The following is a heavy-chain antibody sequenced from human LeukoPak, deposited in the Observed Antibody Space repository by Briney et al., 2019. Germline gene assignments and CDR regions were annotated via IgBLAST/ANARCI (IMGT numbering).Heavy chain of an antibody. CDR2: IIPLFGTS. CDR1: GSTFRTFG. V-gene: IGHV1-69*06. Sequence: ASVKVSCKASGSTFRTFGISWVRQAPGQGLEWVGGIIPLFGTSNYAQNFRGRVTITADTTTSTAYMELSSLRSEDTAVYYCARSPLDDSSGYYYMDVWGKGTTVTVSS. D-gene: IGHD3-22*01. CDR3: ARSPLDDSSGYYYMDV. J-gene: IGHJ6*03.